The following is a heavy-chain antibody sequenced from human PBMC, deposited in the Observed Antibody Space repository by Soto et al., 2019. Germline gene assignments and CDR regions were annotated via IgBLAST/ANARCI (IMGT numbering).Heavy chain of an antibody. CDR1: GFTFSSYA. D-gene: IGHD3-10*01. V-gene: IGHV3-23*01. CDR2: ISGSGGGT. Sequence: GGSLRLSCAASGFTFSSYAMSWVRQAPGKGLEWVSLISGSGGGTYYADSVKGRFTIPRDNSKNTLYLQMSSLRAEDTAVYYCVKDILFFYSERFLTDLFSFRGRGSPVT. CDR3: VKDILFFYSERFLTDLFSF. J-gene: IGHJ4*02.